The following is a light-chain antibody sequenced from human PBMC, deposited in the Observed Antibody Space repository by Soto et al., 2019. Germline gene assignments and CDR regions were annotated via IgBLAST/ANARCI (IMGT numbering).Light chain of an antibody. CDR3: QQYGSSPLT. V-gene: IGKV3-20*01. CDR1: QSVRSNF. J-gene: IGKJ4*01. CDR2: GAS. Sequence: EIVLTQSPGTLSLSPGERATLSCRASQSVRSNFLACYQQKPGRAPRLFIYGASSRATGIPDRFSGSGSGTDFTLTISRLEPEDFAVYYCQQYGSSPLTFGGGTKVDI.